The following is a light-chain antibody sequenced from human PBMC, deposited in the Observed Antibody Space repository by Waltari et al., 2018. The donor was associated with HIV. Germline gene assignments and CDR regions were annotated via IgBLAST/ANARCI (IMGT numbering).Light chain of an antibody. Sequence: SYEVTQPPSLSVSPGQTASITCSGDNLGEKYAGWYQQKPGQSPILVIYADTKRPPGIPERFSASNSGNTATLTITGTQAMDEADYYCQAWDSTTRVFGGGTKLTVL. V-gene: IGLV3-1*01. J-gene: IGLJ3*02. CDR1: NLGEKY. CDR2: ADT. CDR3: QAWDSTTRV.